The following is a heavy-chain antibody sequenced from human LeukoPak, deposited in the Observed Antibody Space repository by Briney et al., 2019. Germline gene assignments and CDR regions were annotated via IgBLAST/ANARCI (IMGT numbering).Heavy chain of an antibody. CDR2: IKQDGNEK. CDR1: GFTFSSYW. D-gene: IGHD2-15*01. J-gene: IGHJ4*02. Sequence: GGSLRLSCAASGFTFSSYWMNWVRQAPGKGLEWVANIKQDGNEKYYVDSMKGRFTISRDNAKNSLYLQMNSLRAEDTAVYYCARGSSCSGGSCPTPDYWGQGTLVTVSS. CDR3: ARGSSCSGGSCPTPDY. V-gene: IGHV3-7*01.